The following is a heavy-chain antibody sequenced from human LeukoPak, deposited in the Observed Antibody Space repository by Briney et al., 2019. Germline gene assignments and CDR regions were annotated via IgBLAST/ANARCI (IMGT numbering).Heavy chain of an antibody. CDR2: ITRDAYST. Sequence: GGSLRLSCAASGFTFDEYTMHWVRQAPGKGLDWVSLITRDAYSTYYADSVKGRFTISRDNIENSLYLQMNNLRPEDTALYYCATEKWRYFDNWGRGTLVTVSS. J-gene: IGHJ4*02. V-gene: IGHV3-43*01. D-gene: IGHD3-9*01. CDR3: ATEKWRYFDN. CDR1: GFTFDEYT.